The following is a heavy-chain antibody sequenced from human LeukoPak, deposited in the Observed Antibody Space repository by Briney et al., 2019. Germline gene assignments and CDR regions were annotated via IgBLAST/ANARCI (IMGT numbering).Heavy chain of an antibody. CDR2: ISYDGSNK. CDR1: GFTFSNAW. V-gene: IGHV3-30*18. D-gene: IGHD3-10*01. J-gene: IGHJ4*02. Sequence: GGSLRLSCAASGFTFSNAWMSWVRQAPGKGREWVAVISYDGSNKYYADSVKGRFTISRDNAKNTLYLQMNSLRAEDTAVYYCAKDGLSKVRGVIINAFTDYWGQGTLVSVSS. CDR3: AKDGLSKVRGVIINAFTDY.